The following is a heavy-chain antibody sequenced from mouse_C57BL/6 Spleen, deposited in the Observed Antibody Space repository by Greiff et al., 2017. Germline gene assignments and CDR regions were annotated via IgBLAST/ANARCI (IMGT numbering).Heavy chain of an antibody. V-gene: IGHV5-6*02. CDR3: ARQDYDYDGWYFDV. CDR1: GFTFSSYG. CDR2: ISSGGSYT. J-gene: IGHJ1*03. Sequence: EVKLVESGGDLVKPGGSLKLSCAASGFTFSSYGLSWVRQTPDKRLEWVATISSGGSYTYYPDSVQGRFTISRDNAKNTLYLQMSSLKSEDTAMYYCARQDYDYDGWYFDVWGTGTTATVSS. D-gene: IGHD2-4*01.